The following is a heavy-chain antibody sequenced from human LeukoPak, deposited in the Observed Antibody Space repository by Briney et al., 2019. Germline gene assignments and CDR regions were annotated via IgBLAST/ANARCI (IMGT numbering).Heavy chain of an antibody. CDR3: ARGCRITMVRGLLCY. V-gene: IGHV1-24*01. Sequence: ASVKVSCKVSGYTLTELSMHWVRQAPGKGLEWMGGFDPEDGETIYAQKFQGRVTTTRNTSISTAYMELSSLRSEDTAVYYCARGCRITMVRGLLCYWGQGTLVTVSS. CDR2: FDPEDGET. CDR1: GYTLTELS. J-gene: IGHJ4*02. D-gene: IGHD3-10*01.